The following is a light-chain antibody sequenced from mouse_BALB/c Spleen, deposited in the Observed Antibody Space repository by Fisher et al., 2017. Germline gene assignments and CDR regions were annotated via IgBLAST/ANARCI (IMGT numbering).Light chain of an antibody. J-gene: IGKJ1*01. V-gene: IGKV4-59*01. CDR3: QQWSSNPRT. Sequence: IVLTQSTALMAASPGEKVTMTCSASSSVSYMHWYQQKSGTSPKRWIYGTSKLASGVPARFSGSGSGTSYSLTISSMEAEDAATYYCQQWSSNPRTFGGGTKLEIK. CDR2: GTS. CDR1: SSVSY.